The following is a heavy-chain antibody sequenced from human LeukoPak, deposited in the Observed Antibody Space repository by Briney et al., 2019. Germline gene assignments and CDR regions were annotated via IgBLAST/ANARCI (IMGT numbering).Heavy chain of an antibody. J-gene: IGHJ6*02. Sequence: PGGSLRLSCAASGFTFSSYAMSWVRQAPGKGLEWVSAINGGGYTTYYADSVKDRFTISRDSSKNTLYLQMNSLRAEDTAVYYCAVFRGYFYAMDVWGQGTTVTVSS. CDR3: AVFRGYFYAMDV. D-gene: IGHD3-16*01. CDR2: INGGGYTT. V-gene: IGHV3-23*01. CDR1: GFTFSSYA.